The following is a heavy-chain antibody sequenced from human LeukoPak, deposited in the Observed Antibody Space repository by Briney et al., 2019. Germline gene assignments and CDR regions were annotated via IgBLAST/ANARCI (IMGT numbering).Heavy chain of an antibody. V-gene: IGHV4-59*01. Sequence: SETLSLTCTVSGGSITGYYWSWIRQPPGKGLEWIGYIYYSGSTNYNPSLKSRVTISVDTSKNQFSLKLSSVTAADTAVYYCARGYCSSTSCYTGDYWGQGTLVTVSS. CDR2: IYYSGST. CDR3: ARGYCSSTSCYTGDY. D-gene: IGHD2-2*02. CDR1: GGSITGYY. J-gene: IGHJ4*02.